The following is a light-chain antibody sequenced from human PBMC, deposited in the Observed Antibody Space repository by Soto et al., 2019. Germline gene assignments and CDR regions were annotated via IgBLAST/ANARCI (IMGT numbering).Light chain of an antibody. Sequence: EIVLTQAPATRPLSPGQSLTLSCRASQSVSSYLAWYQQKPGQAPRLLIYDASNRATGIPARFSGSGSGTDFTLTISSLEPEDFAVYYCQQRSNWLITFGQGTRLEIK. J-gene: IGKJ5*01. CDR3: QQRSNWLIT. CDR2: DAS. V-gene: IGKV3-11*01. CDR1: QSVSSY.